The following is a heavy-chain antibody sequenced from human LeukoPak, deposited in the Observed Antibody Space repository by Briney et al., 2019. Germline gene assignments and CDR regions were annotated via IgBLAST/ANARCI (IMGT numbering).Heavy chain of an antibody. Sequence: GGSLRLSCAASGFTFSSYGMHWVRQAPGKGLEWVAVKSYGGSNEYYADSVKGRFTISRDNSKNTLYLQMNSLRAEDTAVYYCARVGRIFDYWGQGTLVTVSS. CDR3: ARVGRIFDY. CDR2: KSYGGSNE. J-gene: IGHJ4*02. V-gene: IGHV3-33*05. CDR1: GFTFSSYG.